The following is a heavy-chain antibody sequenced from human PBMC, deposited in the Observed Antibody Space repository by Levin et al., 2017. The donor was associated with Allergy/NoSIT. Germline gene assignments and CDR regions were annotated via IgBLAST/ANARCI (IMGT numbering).Heavy chain of an antibody. D-gene: IGHD2-8*01. V-gene: IGHV3-11*01. J-gene: IGHJ3*01. Sequence: GGSLRLSCAASGLIFSDYYMSWIRQAPGKGPEWVSYISSSGSTIYYADSVKGRFTISRDNAESALYLQMDSLRAEDTAIYYCARIMYGTDAFDVWGQGTLVTVSS. CDR3: ARIMYGTDAFDV. CDR1: GLIFSDYY. CDR2: ISSSGSTI.